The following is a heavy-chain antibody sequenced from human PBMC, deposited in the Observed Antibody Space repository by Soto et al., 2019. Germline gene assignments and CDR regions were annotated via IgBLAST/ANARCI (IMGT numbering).Heavy chain of an antibody. J-gene: IGHJ4*02. D-gene: IGHD4-17*01. Sequence: QVQLVESGGGVVQPGRSLRLSCAASGFTFSSYGMHWVRQAPGKGLERVAVISYDGSNKYYADSVKGRFTISRDNSKNPLYLQMNSLGAEDTAVYYCAKGGDYGGNSWVDYWGQGTLVTVSS. V-gene: IGHV3-30*18. CDR3: AKGGDYGGNSWVDY. CDR2: ISYDGSNK. CDR1: GFTFSSYG.